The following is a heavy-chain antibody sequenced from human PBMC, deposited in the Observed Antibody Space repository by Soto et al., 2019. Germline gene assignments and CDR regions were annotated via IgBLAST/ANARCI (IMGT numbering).Heavy chain of an antibody. V-gene: IGHV1-69*12. D-gene: IGHD1-26*01. CDR2: IIPIFGTA. CDR1: GGTFSSYA. CDR3: AGGGLAPSGSYGY. Sequence: QVQLVQSGAEVKKPGSSVKVSCKASGGTFSSYAISWVRQAPGQGLEWMGGIIPIFGTANYAQKFQGRGTITADESTSTGYMEPSSLRSEDTAVYYCAGGGLAPSGSYGYWGQGTLVTVSS. J-gene: IGHJ4*02.